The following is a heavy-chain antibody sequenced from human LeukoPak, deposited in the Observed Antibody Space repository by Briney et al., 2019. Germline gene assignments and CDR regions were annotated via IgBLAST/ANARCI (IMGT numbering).Heavy chain of an antibody. D-gene: IGHD2-15*01. Sequence: PGRSLRLSCTGSGFTFSDYTMSWVRQAPGKGLEWVSYISSSSSLIFYADSVKGRFTISRDNAKNSLYLQMNSLRAEDTAVYYCATIGAFDIWGQGTMVTVSS. CDR2: ISSSSSLI. CDR3: ATIGAFDI. V-gene: IGHV3-48*04. J-gene: IGHJ3*02. CDR1: GFTFSDYT.